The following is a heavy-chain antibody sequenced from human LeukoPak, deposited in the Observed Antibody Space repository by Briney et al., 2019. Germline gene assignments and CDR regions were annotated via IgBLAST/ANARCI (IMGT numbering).Heavy chain of an antibody. V-gene: IGHV3-23*01. CDR1: GFTFSSYA. Sequence: PGGSLRLSCAASGFTFSSYAMSWVRQAPGKGLEWVSGISDSGGTTYYADSVKGRFTMSRDNSKNTLYLQMNSLRAEDTAVYYCAIHGPTGYYDSGSYYRGAFDIWGQGTMVTVSS. D-gene: IGHD3-10*01. CDR2: ISDSGGTT. CDR3: AIHGPTGYYDSGSYYRGAFDI. J-gene: IGHJ3*02.